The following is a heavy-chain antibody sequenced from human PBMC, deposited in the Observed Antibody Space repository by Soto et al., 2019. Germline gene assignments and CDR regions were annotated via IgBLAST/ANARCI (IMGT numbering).Heavy chain of an antibody. CDR1: GFTFGDYA. CDR3: TRDRGI. CDR2: VRSKAYGGTT. V-gene: IGHV3-49*04. D-gene: IGHD3-10*01. Sequence: GGSLRLCCTASGFTFGDYAMSWVRQAPGKGLEWVGFVRSKAYGGTTEYAESVKGRFTISRNDSKSIAKRQMNSLKTKETAVYYCTRDRGIWGQGTMVTV. J-gene: IGHJ3*01.